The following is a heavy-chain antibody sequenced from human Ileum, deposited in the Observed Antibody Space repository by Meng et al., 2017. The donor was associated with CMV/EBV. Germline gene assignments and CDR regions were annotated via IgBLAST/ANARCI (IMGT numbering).Heavy chain of an antibody. CDR3: ARWVPGSPGFDF. D-gene: IGHD1-1*01. J-gene: IGHJ4*01. Sequence: VNRQQWGGGLGKPSETLSLTCIVSGDSHNKKYWHWVRQPAGKGLEWIGRIHSTGDTYYNPSLKSRVTISIDTSKNQFFLNLNSVTAADTAMYYCARWVPGSPGFDFWGHGTLVTVSS. CDR1: GDSHNKKY. CDR2: IHSTGDT. V-gene: IGHV4-4*07.